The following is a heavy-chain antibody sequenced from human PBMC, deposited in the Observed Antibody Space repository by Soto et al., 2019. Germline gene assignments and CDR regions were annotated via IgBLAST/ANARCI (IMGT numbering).Heavy chain of an antibody. CDR1: GGSISSGDYY. CDR3: ASSGSGYDRRYYGMDV. Sequence: SETPSLTCTVSGGSISSGDYYWSWIRQPPGKGLEWIGYIYYSGSTYYNPSLKSRVTISVDTSKNQFSLKLSSVTAADTAVYYCASSGSGYDRRYYGMDVWGQGTTVTVSS. D-gene: IGHD5-12*01. V-gene: IGHV4-30-4*01. CDR2: IYYSGST. J-gene: IGHJ6*02.